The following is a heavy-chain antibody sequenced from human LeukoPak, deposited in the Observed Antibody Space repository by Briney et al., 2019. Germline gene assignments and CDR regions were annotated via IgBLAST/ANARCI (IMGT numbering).Heavy chain of an antibody. CDR2: ISGSGGST. Sequence: QSGGSLRLSCAASGFTFSSYATSWVRQAPGKGLEWVSAISGSGGSTYYADSVKGRFTISRDNSKNTLYLQMNSLRAEDTAVYYCAKSRLRYFDWLSDFDYWGQGTLVTVSS. D-gene: IGHD3-9*01. V-gene: IGHV3-23*01. CDR1: GFTFSSYA. CDR3: AKSRLRYFDWLSDFDY. J-gene: IGHJ4*02.